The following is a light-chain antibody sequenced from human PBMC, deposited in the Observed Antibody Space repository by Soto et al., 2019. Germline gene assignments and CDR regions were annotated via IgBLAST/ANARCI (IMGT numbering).Light chain of an antibody. CDR3: QQYGSSPWT. V-gene: IGKV3-20*01. Sequence: EIVLTQSPGPLSLSPGERAPLSCRASQSVSSNYLAWYQQKPGQAPRLLIYGASSRATGIPDRFSGSGSGTDFTLTISRLEPEDFAVYYCQQYGSSPWTFGQGTKVEIK. CDR1: QSVSSNY. CDR2: GAS. J-gene: IGKJ1*01.